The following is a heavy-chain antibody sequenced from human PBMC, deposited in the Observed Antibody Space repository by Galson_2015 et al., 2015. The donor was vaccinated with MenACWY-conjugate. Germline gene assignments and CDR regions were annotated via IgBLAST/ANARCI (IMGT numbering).Heavy chain of an antibody. J-gene: IGHJ4*02. V-gene: IGHV3-7*03. CDR1: GFTFSRYW. Sequence: SLRLSCAASGFTFSRYWMTWVRQAPGKGLEWVANIKQDGSEKYYADSVKGRFTISRDNAKNSLFLQMNSLRVEDTAVYFCARDGPQLYNWNYHFDYWGQGTLVTVSS. CDR2: IKQDGSEK. CDR3: ARDGPQLYNWNYHFDY. D-gene: IGHD1-7*01.